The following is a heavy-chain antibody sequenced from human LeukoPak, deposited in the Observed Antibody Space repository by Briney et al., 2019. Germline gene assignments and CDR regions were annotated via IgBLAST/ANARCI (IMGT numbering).Heavy chain of an antibody. D-gene: IGHD3-9*01. CDR2: ISYDGSNK. J-gene: IGHJ6*03. V-gene: IGHV3-30-3*01. CDR3: ARDPQGIFYYYYMDV. Sequence: AGRSLRLSCAASGFTFSSYAMHWVRQAPGKGLEWVAVISYDGSNKYYADSVKGRFTISRDNSKNTLYLQMNSLRAEDTAVYYCARDPQGIFYYYYMDVWGKGTTVTVSS. CDR1: GFTFSSYA.